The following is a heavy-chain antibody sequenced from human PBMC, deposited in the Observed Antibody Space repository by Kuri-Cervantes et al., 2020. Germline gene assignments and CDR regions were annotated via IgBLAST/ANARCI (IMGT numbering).Heavy chain of an antibody. CDR2: INPNSGGT. CDR3: ARGVTMVRGVIGDNWFDP. J-gene: IGHJ5*02. Sequence: ASVKVSCKASGYTFTSYDINWVRQATGQGLEWMGWINPNSGGTNYAQKFQGRVTVTRDTSISTAYMELSRLRSDDTAVYYCARGVTMVRGVIGDNWFDPWGQGTLVTVSS. D-gene: IGHD3-10*01. CDR1: GYTFTSYD. V-gene: IGHV1-2*02.